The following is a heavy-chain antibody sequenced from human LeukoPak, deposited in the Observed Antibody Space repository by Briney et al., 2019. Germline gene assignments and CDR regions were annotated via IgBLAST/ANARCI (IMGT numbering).Heavy chain of an antibody. CDR3: ARNRIAAVGGDSNCIYVMYA. CDR2: INHSGST. D-gene: IGHD6-13*01. V-gene: IGHV4-34*01. CDR1: GGSFSGYF. Sequence: SETLSLSCAVSGGSFSGYFRSWIRQPPGKGLEWIGEINHSGSTNYNPSLKSRVTISVDTSKNQFSLKLSSVTAADTAVYYCARNRIAAVGGDSNCIYVMYAWGDGDTVTVSS. J-gene: IGHJ6*04.